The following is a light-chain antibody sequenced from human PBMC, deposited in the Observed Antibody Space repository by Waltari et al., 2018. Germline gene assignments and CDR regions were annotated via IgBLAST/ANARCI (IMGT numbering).Light chain of an antibody. V-gene: IGKV3-20*01. CDR3: QHHVRLPAT. CDR2: GAS. J-gene: IGKJ1*01. Sequence: IVLTQSPGTLSLSPGGRVTLSCRASQNIGNYLAWYQQKPGQAPRLLIYGASSRAAGIPDRFSGSGSGADFSLTISRLEPEDFAVYYCQHHVRLPATFGQGTKV. CDR1: QNIGNY.